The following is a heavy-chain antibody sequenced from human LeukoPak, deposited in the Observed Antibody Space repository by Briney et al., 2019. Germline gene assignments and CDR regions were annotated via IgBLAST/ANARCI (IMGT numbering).Heavy chain of an antibody. J-gene: IGHJ6*02. CDR3: AKELGYCSSTSCYMPYYYYYGMDV. V-gene: IGHV3-30*18. D-gene: IGHD2-2*02. Sequence: GGSLRLSCAASGFTFSSYGMHWVRQAPGKGLEWVAVISYDGSNKYYADSVKGRFTISRDNSKNTLYLQMNSLRAEDTAVYYCAKELGYCSSTSCYMPYYYYYGMDVWGQGTTVTVSS. CDR2: ISYDGSNK. CDR1: GFTFSSYG.